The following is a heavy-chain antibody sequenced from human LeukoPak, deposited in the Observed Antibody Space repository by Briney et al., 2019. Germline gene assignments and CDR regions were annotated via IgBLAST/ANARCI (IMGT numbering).Heavy chain of an antibody. V-gene: IGHV3-23*01. CDR1: GFTFSSCA. CDR3: AKDLRSSWNDAFDF. J-gene: IGHJ3*01. Sequence: TGGSLRLSCAASGFTFSSCAMSWVRQAPGKGLEWVSGISGSGDSIYYADSVKGRFTIPRDTSKNTLYLQMNSLRAEDTAVYYCAKDLRSSWNDAFDFWGQGTMVTVSS. D-gene: IGHD6-13*01. CDR2: ISGSGDSI.